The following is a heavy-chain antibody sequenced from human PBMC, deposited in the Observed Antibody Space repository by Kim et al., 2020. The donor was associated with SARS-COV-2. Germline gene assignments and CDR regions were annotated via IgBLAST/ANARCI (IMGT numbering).Heavy chain of an antibody. Sequence: SETLSLTCAVYGGSFSGYYWSWIRQPPGKGLEWIGEINHSGSTNYNPSPKSRVTRSVDTSKNQFSLKLSSVTAADTAVYYCARGRLGDCSSTSCQSHDAFDIWGQGTMVTVSS. D-gene: IGHD2-2*01. J-gene: IGHJ3*02. CDR2: INHSGST. V-gene: IGHV4-34*01. CDR3: ARGRLGDCSSTSCQSHDAFDI. CDR1: GGSFSGYY.